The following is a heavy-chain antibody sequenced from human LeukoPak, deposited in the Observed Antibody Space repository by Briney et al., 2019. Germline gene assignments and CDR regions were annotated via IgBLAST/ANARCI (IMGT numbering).Heavy chain of an antibody. CDR3: AKDIDVHAGSYYKGPVDYYYYGMDV. V-gene: IGHV3-21*04. Sequence: GGSLRLSCAASGFTFSSYSMNWVRQAPGKGLEWVSSISSSSSYIYYADSVKGRFTISRDNAKNSLYLQMNSLRAEDTALYYCAKDIDVHAGSYYKGPVDYYYYGMDVWGQGTTVTVSS. D-gene: IGHD3-10*01. CDR2: ISSSSSYI. J-gene: IGHJ6*02. CDR1: GFTFSSYS.